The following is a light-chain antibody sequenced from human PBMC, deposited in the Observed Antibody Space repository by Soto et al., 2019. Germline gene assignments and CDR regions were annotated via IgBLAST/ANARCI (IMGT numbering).Light chain of an antibody. J-gene: IGKJ1*01. CDR2: DAS. V-gene: IGKV3-11*01. Sequence: EIVLTQSPATLSLSPGERATLSCRASQTFSNNLAWYQQKPGQAPRLLIYDASTRATGIPARFSGSGSGTDFTLTISSLEPEAFAVYYCQQRGDWPRTFGQGTKVEI. CDR3: QQRGDWPRT. CDR1: QTFSNN.